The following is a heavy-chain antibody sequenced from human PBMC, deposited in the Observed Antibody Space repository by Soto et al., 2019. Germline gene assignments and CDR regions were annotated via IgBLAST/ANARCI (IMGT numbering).Heavy chain of an antibody. Sequence: ASEKRCHSWGGSGGSIRRGGYSWRWIRPPPGKGLDWIGYIYHSGRSYSNPSLPSRFTISVDRSKTQFSLKLSSVLAAVTSVYYCGRVPSPWGQGTLVTVSS. V-gene: IGHV4-30-2*01. CDR2: IYHSGRS. CDR3: GRVPSP. J-gene: IGHJ5*02. CDR1: GGSIRRGGYS.